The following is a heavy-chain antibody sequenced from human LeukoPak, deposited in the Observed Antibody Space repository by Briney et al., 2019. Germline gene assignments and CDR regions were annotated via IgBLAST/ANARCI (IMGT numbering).Heavy chain of an antibody. J-gene: IGHJ4*02. D-gene: IGHD1-1*01. Sequence: GGSLRLSCAASGFTFDDYAMHWVRPAPGKGLEWVSGISWNSGSIGYADSVKGRFTISRDNAKNSLYLQMNSLRAEDTAVYYCAKWASTGTDYWGQGTLVTVSS. V-gene: IGHV3-9*01. CDR1: GFTFDDYA. CDR3: AKWASTGTDY. CDR2: ISWNSGSI.